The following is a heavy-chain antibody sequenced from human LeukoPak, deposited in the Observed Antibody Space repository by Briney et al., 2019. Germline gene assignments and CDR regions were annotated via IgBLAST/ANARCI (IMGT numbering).Heavy chain of an antibody. Sequence: GGSLRLSCAVSGFTFSSYGMHWVRQAPGKGLEWVAVIWFDGSDKYYADSVKGRFTISRDNAKNSLYLQMNSLRAEDTALYYCARHDGGLPSWGQGTLVTVSS. CDR2: IWFDGSDK. J-gene: IGHJ5*02. CDR1: GFTFSSYG. CDR3: ARHDGGLPS. V-gene: IGHV3-33*01. D-gene: IGHD4-23*01.